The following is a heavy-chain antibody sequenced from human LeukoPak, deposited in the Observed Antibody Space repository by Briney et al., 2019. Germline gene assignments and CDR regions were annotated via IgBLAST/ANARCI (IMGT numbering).Heavy chain of an antibody. J-gene: IGHJ5*02. D-gene: IGHD3-22*01. V-gene: IGHV4-59*01. CDR2: IYYSGST. Sequence: SETLSLTCTVSGGSLSTYYWSWIRQPPGKGLEWIGYIYYSGSTNYNPSLKSRVTISVDTSKNQFSLKLSSVTAADTAVYYCARASGGYYNNWFDPWGRGTLVTVSS. CDR1: GGSLSTYY. CDR3: ARASGGYYNNWFDP.